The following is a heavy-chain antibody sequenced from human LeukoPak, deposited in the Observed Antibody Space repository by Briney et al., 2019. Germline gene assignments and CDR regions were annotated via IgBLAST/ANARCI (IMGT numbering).Heavy chain of an antibody. J-gene: IGHJ4*02. CDR2: IIPNSGGT. CDR3: ARGGVIYSGYDPPFDY. V-gene: IGHV1-2*02. D-gene: IGHD5-12*01. CDR1: GYTFTGYY. Sequence: GASVKVSCKASGYTFTGYYMHWVRQAPGQGLEWMGWIIPNSGGTNYAQKFQGRVTMTRDTSISTAYMELSRLRSDDTAVYYCARGGVIYSGYDPPFDYWGQGTLVTVSS.